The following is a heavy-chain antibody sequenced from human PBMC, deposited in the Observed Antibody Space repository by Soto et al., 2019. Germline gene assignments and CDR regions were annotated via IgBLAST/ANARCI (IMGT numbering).Heavy chain of an antibody. D-gene: IGHD3-10*01. J-gene: IGHJ3*02. CDR3: AKVKGIEAFDI. Sequence: EVQLVESGGGLVQPGRSLRLSCAASGFIFDDYSMQWVRQPPGKGLEWVSGISWNSGSIGYADSVKGRFTISRDNAKNSLYLQMNSLRAEDTALYYCAKVKGIEAFDIWGQGTMVTVSS. V-gene: IGHV3-9*01. CDR1: GFIFDDYS. CDR2: ISWNSGSI.